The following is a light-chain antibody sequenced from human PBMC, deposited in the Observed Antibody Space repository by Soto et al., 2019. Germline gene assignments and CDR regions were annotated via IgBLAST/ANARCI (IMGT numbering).Light chain of an antibody. CDR3: NSYTSSNTYV. Sequence: QSALTQPPSWSGSPGQSVTISCTGTSSDVGSYNRVSWYQQPPGTAPKLMIYEVSNRPSGVPDRFSGSKSGNTASLTISGLQPEDEADYYCNSYTSSNTYVFGTGTKVTVL. J-gene: IGLJ1*01. CDR1: SSDVGSYNR. V-gene: IGLV2-18*02. CDR2: EVS.